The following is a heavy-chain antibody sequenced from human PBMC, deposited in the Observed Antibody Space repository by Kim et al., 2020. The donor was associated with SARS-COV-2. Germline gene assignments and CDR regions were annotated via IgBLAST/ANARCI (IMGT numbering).Heavy chain of an antibody. J-gene: IGHJ4*02. D-gene: IGHD6-6*01. V-gene: IGHV4-61*07. CDR3: AGQYSSSSSFDY. Sequence: NYNPSLMSRVTISVDTAKNQFSLKLSSVTAADTAVYYCAGQYSSSSSFDYWGQGTLVTVSS.